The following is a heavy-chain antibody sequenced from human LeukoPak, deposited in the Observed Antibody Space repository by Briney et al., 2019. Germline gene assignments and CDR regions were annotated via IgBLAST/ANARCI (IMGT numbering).Heavy chain of an antibody. CDR1: GGSISSSSTY. J-gene: IGHJ4*02. V-gene: IGHV4-39*01. CDR3: ASQYDSSGYYYFDY. Sequence: SETLSLTCTVSGGSISSSSTYWGWIRQPPGKGLEWIGSIYYSGSTYYSPSLKSRVTISVDTSKNQFSLKPSSVTAADTAVYYCASQYDSSGYYYFDYWGQGTLVTVSS. D-gene: IGHD3-22*01. CDR2: IYYSGST.